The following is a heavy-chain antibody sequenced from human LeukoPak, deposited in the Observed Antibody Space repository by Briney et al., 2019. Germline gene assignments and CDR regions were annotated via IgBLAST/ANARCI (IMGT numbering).Heavy chain of an antibody. D-gene: IGHD4-17*01. V-gene: IGHV1-2*02. CDR3: ARGRPTTVTTRVAFDI. J-gene: IGHJ3*02. CDR2: INPNSGGT. Sequence: ASVKVSCKASGYTFTSYYMHWVRQAPGQGLEWMGWINPNSGGTNYAQKFQGRVTMTRDTSISTAYMELSRLRSDDTAVYYCARGRPTTVTTRVAFDIWGQGTMVTVSS. CDR1: GYTFTSYY.